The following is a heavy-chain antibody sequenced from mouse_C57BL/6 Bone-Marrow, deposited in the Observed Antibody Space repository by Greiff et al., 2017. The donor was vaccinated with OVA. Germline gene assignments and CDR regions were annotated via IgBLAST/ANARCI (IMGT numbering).Heavy chain of an antibody. V-gene: IGHV14-3*01. CDR2: IDPANGNT. Sequence: EVQLQESVAELVRPGASVKLSCTASGFNIKNTYMHWVKQRPEQGLEWIGRIDPANGNTKYAPKFQGKATITADPSSNTAYLQLSSLTSEDAAIYYCAGGEDYFYWYFDVWGTGTTVTVSS. CDR3: AGGEDYFYWYFDV. J-gene: IGHJ1*03. D-gene: IGHD1-1*01. CDR1: GFNIKNTY.